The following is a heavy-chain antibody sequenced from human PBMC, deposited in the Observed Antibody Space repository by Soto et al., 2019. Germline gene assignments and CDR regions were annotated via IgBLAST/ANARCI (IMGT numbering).Heavy chain of an antibody. CDR3: ARGTTTSAFSAMDV. Sequence: QVQLVESGGGVVQPGRSLRLSCAXSXXTFSNNAXDWVRQAPGKGLEWVAVISYDGSNKYIAESVKGRFTISRDNSKNTLFLQKNSRRAEDTAVYYCARGTTTSAFSAMDVWGQGTTVTVSS. CDR2: ISYDGSNK. V-gene: IGHV3-30-3*01. CDR1: XXTFSNNA. J-gene: IGHJ6*02. D-gene: IGHD1-1*01.